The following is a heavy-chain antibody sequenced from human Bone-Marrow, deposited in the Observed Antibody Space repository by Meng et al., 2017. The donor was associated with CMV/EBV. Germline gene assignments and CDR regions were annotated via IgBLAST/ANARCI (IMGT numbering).Heavy chain of an antibody. CDR1: GFTFSSYE. Sequence: GESLKISCAASGFTFSSYEMNWVRQAPGKGLEWVSYISSSGSTIYYADSVKGRFTISRDNAKHSLYLQMNSLRAEDTAVYYGGRWGIVVVPAAIGYYYYRMDVWGQGTTVTVSS. CDR2: ISSSGSTI. D-gene: IGHD2-2*01. V-gene: IGHV3-48*03. J-gene: IGHJ6*02. CDR3: GRWGIVVVPAAIGYYYYRMDV.